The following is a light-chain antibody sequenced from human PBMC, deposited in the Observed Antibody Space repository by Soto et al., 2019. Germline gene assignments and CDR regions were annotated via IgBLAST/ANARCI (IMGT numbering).Light chain of an antibody. CDR1: QGISNY. J-gene: IGKJ1*01. V-gene: IGKV1-27*01. Sequence: DIQITQSPSSLSASVGKRVTITCRASQGISNYLAWYQQKPGKVPKLLIYAASTLQSGVPSRFSGRGSGTYFTLTISSLQTEDVETYYCQEYYSPVRTCGHGTKVEIK. CDR2: AAS. CDR3: QEYYSPVRT.